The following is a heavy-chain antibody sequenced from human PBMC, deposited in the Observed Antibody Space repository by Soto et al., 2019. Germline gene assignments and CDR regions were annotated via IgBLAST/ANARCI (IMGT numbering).Heavy chain of an antibody. J-gene: IGHJ5*02. CDR1: GFSLSTSGVG. CDR2: IYWDDDK. CDR3: AHRRRFSSSLYNRFGP. V-gene: IGHV2-5*02. Sequence: SGPTLVNPTQTLTLTCTFSGFSLSTSGVGVGWIRQPPGRALEWLALIYWDDDKRYSPSLKSRLTITKDTSKNQVVLTMTNMDPVDTATYYCAHRRRFSSSLYNRFGPWGQGTLVTVSS. D-gene: IGHD6-13*01.